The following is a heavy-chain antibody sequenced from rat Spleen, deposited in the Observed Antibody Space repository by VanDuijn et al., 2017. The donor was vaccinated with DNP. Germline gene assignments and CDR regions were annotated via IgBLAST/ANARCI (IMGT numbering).Heavy chain of an antibody. CDR3: ARSNPSFDY. CDR1: GFTFSDYA. J-gene: IGHJ2*01. CDR2: ISYDGSRT. V-gene: IGHV5-17*01. Sequence: EVQLVESGGGLVQPGRSLKLSCAASGFTFSDYAMAWVRQAPKKGLEWVATISYDGSRTYYRDSVKGRFTISRDNAKSTLYLQMDSLRSEDTATYYCARSNPSFDYWGQGVMVTVSS. D-gene: IGHD3-8*01.